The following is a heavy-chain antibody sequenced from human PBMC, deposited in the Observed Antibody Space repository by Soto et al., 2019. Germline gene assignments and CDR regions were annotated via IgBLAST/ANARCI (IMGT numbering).Heavy chain of an antibody. CDR2: IYYSGST. CDR1: GGSISSGDYY. V-gene: IGHV4-30-4*01. J-gene: IGHJ5*02. CDR3: ASVKGYYDSSGYNWFDP. D-gene: IGHD3-22*01. Sequence: PSETLSLTCTVSGGSISSGDYYWSWIRQPPGKGLEWIGYIYYSGSTYYNPSLKSRVTISVDTSKNQFSLKLSSVTAADTAVYYCASVKGYYDSSGYNWFDPWGQGTLVTVSS.